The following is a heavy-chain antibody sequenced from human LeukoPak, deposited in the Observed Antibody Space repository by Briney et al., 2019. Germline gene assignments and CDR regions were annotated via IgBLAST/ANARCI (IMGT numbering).Heavy chain of an antibody. J-gene: IGHJ3*02. V-gene: IGHV4-39*01. D-gene: IGHD3-3*01. CDR2: IYYSGST. Sequence: PSETLSLTCTVSGGSISSRSYYWGWIRQPPGKGLEWIGSIYYSGSTYYNPSLKSRVTISVDTSKNQFSLKLSSVTAADTAVYYCARPSPSHYDFWSGYPRGAFDISGQGTMVSVSS. CDR1: GGSISSRSYY. CDR3: ARPSPSHYDFWSGYPRGAFDI.